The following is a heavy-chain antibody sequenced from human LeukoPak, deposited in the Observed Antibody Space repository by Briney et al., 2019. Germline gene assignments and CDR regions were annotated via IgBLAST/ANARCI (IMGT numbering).Heavy chain of an antibody. J-gene: IGHJ4*02. CDR2: IKQDRSEK. CDR1: GFTFSNYW. CDR3: ARVMYSSGWSFDY. Sequence: GGSLRLSCAASGFTFSNYWMSWVRQAPGKGLEWVANIKQDRSEKYYVDSVKGRFTISRDNAKNSLYLQMNSLRAEDTAVYYCARVMYSSGWSFDYWGQGTLVTVSS. V-gene: IGHV3-7*01. D-gene: IGHD6-19*01.